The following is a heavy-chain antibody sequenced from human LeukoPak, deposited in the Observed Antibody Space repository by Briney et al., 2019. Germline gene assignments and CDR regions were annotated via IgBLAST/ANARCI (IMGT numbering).Heavy chain of an antibody. J-gene: IGHJ4*02. D-gene: IGHD3-22*01. CDR1: GFSLSTNGVG. CDR2: IYWNDDK. Sequence: SGPTLVKPTQTLTLTYTFSGFSLSTNGVGVGWIRQPPGKALEWLALIYWNDDKRYSPSLKSRLTITKDTSKNQVVLTMTNMDPVDTATYYCAHRRGWNYYDSSGYTDWGQGTLVTVSS. CDR3: AHRRGWNYYDSSGYTD. V-gene: IGHV2-5*01.